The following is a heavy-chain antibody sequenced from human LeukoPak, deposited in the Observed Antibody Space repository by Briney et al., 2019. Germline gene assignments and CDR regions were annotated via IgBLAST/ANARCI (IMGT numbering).Heavy chain of an antibody. V-gene: IGHV1-69*02. Sequence: GASVKVSFKASGGTFSSYTISWVRQAPGQGLEWMGRIIPILGIANYAQKFQGRVTITADKSTSTAYMELSSLRSEDTAVYYCARGGDSGSYWYFDLWGRGTLVTVSS. CDR2: IIPILGIA. CDR3: ARGGDSGSYWYFDL. J-gene: IGHJ2*01. CDR1: GGTFSSYT. D-gene: IGHD1-26*01.